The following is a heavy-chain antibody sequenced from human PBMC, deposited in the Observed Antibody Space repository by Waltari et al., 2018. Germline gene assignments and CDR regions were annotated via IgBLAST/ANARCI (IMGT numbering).Heavy chain of an antibody. CDR1: GFTFSSYW. Sequence: EVQLVESGGGLVQPGGSLRLSCAASGFTFSSYWMHWFRQAPGKGLVWVSRINSDGSSTSYADSVKGRFTISRDNAKNTLYLQMNSLRAEDTAVYYCASGTPPGYYYYYYMDVWGKGTTVTVSS. CDR2: INSDGSST. V-gene: IGHV3-74*01. CDR3: ASGTPPGYYYYYYMDV. D-gene: IGHD1-1*01. J-gene: IGHJ6*03.